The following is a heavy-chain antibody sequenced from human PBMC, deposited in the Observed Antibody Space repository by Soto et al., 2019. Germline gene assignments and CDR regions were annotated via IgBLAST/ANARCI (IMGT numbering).Heavy chain of an antibody. J-gene: IGHJ4*02. CDR2: ISYDGSNK. CDR1: GFTFSSYA. CDR3: ARSIGGYSYGYGLDY. V-gene: IGHV3-30-3*01. Sequence: GGSLRLSCAASGFTFSSYAMHWVRQAPGKGLEWVAVISYDGSNKYYADSVKGRFTISRDNSKNTLYLQMNSLRAEDTAVYYCARSIGGYSYGYGLDYWGQGTLVTVSS. D-gene: IGHD5-18*01.